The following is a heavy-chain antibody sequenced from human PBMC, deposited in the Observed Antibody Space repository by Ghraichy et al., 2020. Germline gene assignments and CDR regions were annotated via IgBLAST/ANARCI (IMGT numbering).Heavy chain of an antibody. CDR1: GGSFSGYY. Sequence: SQTLSLTCAVYGGSFSGYYWSWIRQPPGKGLEWIGEINHSGSTNYNPSLKSRVTISVDTSKNQFSLKLSSVTAADTAVYYCAREWGEYSGYRDALDIWGQGTMVTVSS. CDR3: AREWGEYSGYRDALDI. D-gene: IGHD5-12*01. CDR2: INHSGST. V-gene: IGHV4-34*01. J-gene: IGHJ3*02.